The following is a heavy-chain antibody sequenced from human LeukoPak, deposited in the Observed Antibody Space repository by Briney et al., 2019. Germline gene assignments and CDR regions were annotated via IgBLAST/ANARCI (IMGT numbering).Heavy chain of an antibody. J-gene: IGHJ6*02. V-gene: IGHV4-34*01. CDR3: ARAHSIASYYYGVDV. Sequence: SETLSLTCAVYGGSFSGYYWSWIRQPPGRGLEWIGNIYYSGSTYYSPSLTSRVTVSVDTSENQFSLKLSSVTAADTAVYYCARAHSIASYYYGVDVWGQGTTVTVSS. CDR1: GGSFSGYY. CDR2: IYYSGST. D-gene: IGHD2/OR15-2a*01.